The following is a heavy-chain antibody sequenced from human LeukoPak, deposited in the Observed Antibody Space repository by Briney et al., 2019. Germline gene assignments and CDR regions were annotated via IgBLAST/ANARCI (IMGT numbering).Heavy chain of an antibody. V-gene: IGHV3-23*01. CDR2: ISGSGGST. Sequence: PGGSLRLSCAASGFTFSSYAMSWVRQAPGKGLEWVSAISGSGGSTYYADSVKGRFTISRDNSKNTLYPQMNSLRAEDTAVYYCARLSSVDNNHYYHHLKRRVDYWGQGTLVTVSS. CDR3: ARLSSVDNNHYYHHLKRRVDY. D-gene: IGHD6-25*01. J-gene: IGHJ4*02. CDR1: GFTFSSYA.